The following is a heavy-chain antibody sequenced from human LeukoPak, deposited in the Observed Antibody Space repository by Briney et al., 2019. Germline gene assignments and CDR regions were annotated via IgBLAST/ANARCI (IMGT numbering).Heavy chain of an antibody. J-gene: IGHJ4*02. CDR3: AKGRQRFAAAGTTFDY. CDR1: GFTFSSYA. D-gene: IGHD6-13*01. Sequence: GGSLRLSCAASGFTFSSYAMSWVRQAPGKGLEWVSAISGSGGSTYYADSVKGRFTISRDNSKNMLYLQMNSLRAEDTAVYYCAKGRQRFAAAGTTFDYWGQGTLVTVSS. CDR2: ISGSGGST. V-gene: IGHV3-23*01.